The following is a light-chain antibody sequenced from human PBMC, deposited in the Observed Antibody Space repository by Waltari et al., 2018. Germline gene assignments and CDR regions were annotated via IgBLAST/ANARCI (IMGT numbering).Light chain of an antibody. CDR2: SNS. CDR3: ATWDDRQTGYVV. V-gene: IGLV1-44*01. CDR1: SSNIGSNA. Sequence: QSALTQPPSASGTPGQRVIISCSGSSSNIGSNAVSWYRQFPGTAPRLLIYSNSEPTSGVPDRFSGSKSGTSASLTISCLQSDDAADYYCATWDDRQTGYVVFGGGTKLTVL. J-gene: IGLJ2*01.